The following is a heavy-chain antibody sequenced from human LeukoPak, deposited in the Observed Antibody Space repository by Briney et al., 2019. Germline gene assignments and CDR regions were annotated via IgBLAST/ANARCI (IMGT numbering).Heavy chain of an antibody. D-gene: IGHD6-13*01. CDR1: GGSISSYY. CDR3: ARVRSGSSWYWFDP. J-gene: IGHJ5*02. CDR2: IYTSGST. Sequence: PSETLSLTCTVSGGSISSYYWSWIRQPAGKGLEWIGRIYTSGSTNYNPSLKSRVTMSVDTSKNQFSLKLSSVTAADTAVYYCARVRSGSSWYWFDPWGQGTLVTVSS. V-gene: IGHV4-4*07.